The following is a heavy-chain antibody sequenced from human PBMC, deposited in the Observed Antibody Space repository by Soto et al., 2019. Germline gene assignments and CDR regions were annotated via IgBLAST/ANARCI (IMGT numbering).Heavy chain of an antibody. CDR3: ARGMTPPGAPAWYYFDS. J-gene: IGHJ4*02. Sequence: SDTLSLTCTVSGASITGTSYWSWIRQPAGKGLEWIGRFSLSGTTNYNPSLRSRVTMSADVSKNQFSLRLTSVTAADTALYYCARGMTPPGAPAWYYFDSWGQGTLVTVSS. V-gene: IGHV4-4*07. CDR1: GASITGTSY. CDR2: FSLSGTT. D-gene: IGHD2-8*02.